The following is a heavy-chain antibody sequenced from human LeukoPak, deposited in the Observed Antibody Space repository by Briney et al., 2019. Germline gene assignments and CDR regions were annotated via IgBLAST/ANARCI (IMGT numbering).Heavy chain of an antibody. CDR2: MSPNSGDT. CDR3: ARGPPNWGYDY. D-gene: IGHD7-27*01. Sequence: ASVKVSCKASGYTFTSYDFNWVQQATGQRPEWMGWMSPNSGDTGYAQKFQDRVTMTRNTSISTAYMELSSLRSDDTAVYYCARGPPNWGYDYWGPGTLVTVSS. CDR1: GYTFTSYD. V-gene: IGHV1-8*01. J-gene: IGHJ4*02.